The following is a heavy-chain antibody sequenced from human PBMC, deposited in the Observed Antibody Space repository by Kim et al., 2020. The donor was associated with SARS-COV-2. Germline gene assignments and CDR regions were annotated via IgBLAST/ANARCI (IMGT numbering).Heavy chain of an antibody. V-gene: IGHV4-39*01. Sequence: SETLSLTCSVSGASIKNSDSYWGWIRQSPGKGLEWIGSFSYSGTTYYNPSLKSRVTISVDTSNNHLSLTMRSATAADTALYYCARQAPRLLWFEALGDFDYWGQGTLVAVSS. J-gene: IGHJ4*02. D-gene: IGHD3-10*01. CDR3: ARQAPRLLWFEALGDFDY. CDR2: FSYSGTT. CDR1: GASIKNSDSY.